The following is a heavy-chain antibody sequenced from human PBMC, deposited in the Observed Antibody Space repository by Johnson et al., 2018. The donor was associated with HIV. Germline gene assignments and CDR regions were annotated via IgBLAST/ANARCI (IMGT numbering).Heavy chain of an antibody. V-gene: IGHV3-30*02. CDR1: GFTFSSYG. J-gene: IGHJ3*02. CDR3: ARVIYNFWSGPHAFDI. D-gene: IGHD3-3*01. CDR2: IRYDGSNK. Sequence: QVQLVESGGGLVKPGGSLRLSCAASGFTFSSYGMHWVRQAPGKGLEWVAFIRYDGSNKYYADSVKGRFTISRDNSKNTLYLQMNSLRAEDTAVYYCARVIYNFWSGPHAFDIWGQGTMVTVSS.